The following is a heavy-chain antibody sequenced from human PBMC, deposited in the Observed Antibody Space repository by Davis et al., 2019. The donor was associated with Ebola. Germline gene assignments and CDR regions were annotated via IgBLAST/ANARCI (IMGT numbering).Heavy chain of an antibody. CDR2: IYSGGST. D-gene: IGHD1-1*01. CDR1: GFTVSSNY. J-gene: IGHJ6*04. Sequence: GESLKISCAASGFTVSSNYMSWVRQAPGKGLEWVSVIYSGGSTYYADSVKGRFTISRDNSKNTLYLQMNSLRAEDTAVYYCARVGTEDVWGKGTTVTVSS. CDR3: ARVGTEDV. V-gene: IGHV3-53*01.